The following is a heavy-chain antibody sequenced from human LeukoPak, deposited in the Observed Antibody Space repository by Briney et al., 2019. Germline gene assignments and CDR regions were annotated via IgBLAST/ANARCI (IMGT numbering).Heavy chain of an antibody. CDR1: GFTFDEYA. D-gene: IGHD6-13*01. CDR2: ISWNSGTI. Sequence: PGGSLRLSCAGSGFTFDEYAMNWVRQVPGKGLEWVSGISWNSGTIDYADSVEGRFTISRDNAKNSLYLQMNSLRAEDTAVYYCARGSEAIPGYSSSFDYWGQGTLVTVSS. CDR3: ARGSEAIPGYSSSFDY. V-gene: IGHV3-9*01. J-gene: IGHJ4*02.